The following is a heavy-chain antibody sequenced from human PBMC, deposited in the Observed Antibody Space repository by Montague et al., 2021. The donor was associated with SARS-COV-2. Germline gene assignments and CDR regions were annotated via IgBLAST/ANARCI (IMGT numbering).Heavy chain of an antibody. Sequence: SETLSLTCTVSGDSIRTNYWSWIRQPPGKGLEWIGSIYYSGSTYYNPSLKSRVTISVDTSKNQFSLKLSSVAAADTAVYYCASPTYYYDSSGSDAFDIWGQGTMVTVSS. V-gene: IGHV4-39*01. D-gene: IGHD3-22*01. CDR3: ASPTYYYDSSGSDAFDI. CDR2: IYYSGST. J-gene: IGHJ3*02. CDR1: GDSIRTNY.